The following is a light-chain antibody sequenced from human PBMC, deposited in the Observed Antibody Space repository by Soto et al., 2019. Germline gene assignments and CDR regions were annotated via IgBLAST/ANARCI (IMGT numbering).Light chain of an antibody. V-gene: IGKV3-11*01. Sequence: EIVLTQSPATLSLSPGERATLSCRASQSVSSYLAWYQQKPGQAPRXLIYDASNRATGIPARFSGSGSGTDFTLTISSLEPEDFAVYYCQQRSNWVTFGGGTKVDIK. CDR3: QQRSNWVT. J-gene: IGKJ4*01. CDR2: DAS. CDR1: QSVSSY.